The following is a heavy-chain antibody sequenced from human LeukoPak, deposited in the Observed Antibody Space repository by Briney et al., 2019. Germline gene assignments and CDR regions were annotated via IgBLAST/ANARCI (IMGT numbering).Heavy chain of an antibody. J-gene: IGHJ4*02. D-gene: IGHD3-9*01. CDR1: GGSFSSYY. CDR2: IYNSGIT. Sequence: SETLSLTCTVFGGSFSSYYWSWIRKPPGKGLEWIWYIYNSGITNKNPSPKSRVTISADTYKNQFSLKLISSTAADTAVYYCARHGDVRYFDWLKDGFDYWGQGTMVTVSS. V-gene: IGHV4-4*08. CDR3: ARHGDVRYFDWLKDGFDY.